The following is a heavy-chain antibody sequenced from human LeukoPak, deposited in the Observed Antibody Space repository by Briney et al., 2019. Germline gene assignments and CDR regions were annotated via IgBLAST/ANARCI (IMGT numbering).Heavy chain of an antibody. CDR2: IYSGGST. D-gene: IGHD5-18*01. V-gene: IGHV3-66*02. CDR3: ARDRYSYGYALDC. J-gene: IGHJ4*02. CDR1: GFTVSNNY. Sequence: GGSLRLSCTASGFTVSNNYMSWVRQAPGKWLEWVSVIYSGGSTYHADSVKGRFIISRDNSKNTLNLQMNSLRVEDSAVYYCARDRYSYGYALDCWGQGTLVTVSS.